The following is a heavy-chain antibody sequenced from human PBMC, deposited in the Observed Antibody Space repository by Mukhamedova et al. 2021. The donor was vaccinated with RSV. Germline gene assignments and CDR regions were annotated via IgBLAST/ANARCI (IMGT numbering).Heavy chain of an antibody. CDR3: TIDRHCSGGSCYSPFDY. Sequence: VKGRFTISRDDSKNTLYLQMNSLKTEDTAVYYCTIDRHCSGGSCYSPFDYWGQGTLVTVSS. V-gene: IGHV3-15*01. J-gene: IGHJ4*02. D-gene: IGHD2-15*01.